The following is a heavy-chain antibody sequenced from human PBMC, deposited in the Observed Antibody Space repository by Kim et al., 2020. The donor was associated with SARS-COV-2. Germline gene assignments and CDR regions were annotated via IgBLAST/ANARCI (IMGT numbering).Heavy chain of an antibody. V-gene: IGHV1-2*02. CDR3: ASRATQPWETTYCSSTSCRYWYFDL. CDR2: INPNSGGT. D-gene: IGHD2-2*01. J-gene: IGHJ2*01. CDR1: GYTFTGYY. Sequence: ASVKVSCKASGYTFTGYYMHWVRQAPGQRLEWMGWINPNSGGTNYAQKFQGRVTMTRDTSISTAYMELSRLRSDDTAVYYCASRATQPWETTYCSSTSCRYWYFDLWGRGTLVTVSS.